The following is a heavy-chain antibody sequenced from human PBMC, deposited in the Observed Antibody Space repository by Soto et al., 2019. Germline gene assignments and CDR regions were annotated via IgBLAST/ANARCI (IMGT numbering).Heavy chain of an antibody. D-gene: IGHD1-26*01. CDR2: IYWDGEK. V-gene: IGHV2-5*02. J-gene: IGHJ4*02. CDR3: AHILGIGGYYEGFDY. CDR1: GFSLSTSSGVG. Sequence: QITLKESGPTLLKPTQTLTLTCTFSGFSLSTSSGVGVGWIRQPPGKALEWLAFIYWDGEKRYSPSLKSRLTVTKDTSKNQVVLIVTNVDPVDTATYYCAHILGIGGYYEGFDYWGQGALVTVSS.